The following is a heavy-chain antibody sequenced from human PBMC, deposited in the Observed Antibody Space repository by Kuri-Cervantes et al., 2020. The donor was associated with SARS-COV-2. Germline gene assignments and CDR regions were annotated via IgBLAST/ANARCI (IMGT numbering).Heavy chain of an antibody. CDR2: IYTSGST. V-gene: IGHV4-61*02. CDR3: ARGSVGAIFGVVTHYYYMDV. J-gene: IGHJ6*03. D-gene: IGHD3-3*01. Sequence: SCTVSGGSISSGSYYWSWIRQPAGKGLEWIGRIYTSGSTNYNPSLKSRVTISVDTSKNQFSLKLSSVTAADTAVCYCARGSVGAIFGVVTHYYYMDVWGKGTTVTVSS. CDR1: GGSISSGSYY.